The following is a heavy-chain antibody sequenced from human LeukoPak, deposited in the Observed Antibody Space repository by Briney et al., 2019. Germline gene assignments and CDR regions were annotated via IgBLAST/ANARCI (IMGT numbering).Heavy chain of an antibody. CDR2: ISGSGGST. J-gene: IGHJ4*02. D-gene: IGHD5-12*01. V-gene: IGHV3-23*01. Sequence: GSLRLSCAASGFTFSSYAMSWVRQAPGKGLEWASAISGSGGSTYYADSVKGRFTISRDNSKNTLYLQMNSLGAEDTVVYYCAKDPERGYSGYGYGGYDYWGQGTLVTVSS. CDR3: AKDPERGYSGYGYGGYDY. CDR1: GFTFSSYA.